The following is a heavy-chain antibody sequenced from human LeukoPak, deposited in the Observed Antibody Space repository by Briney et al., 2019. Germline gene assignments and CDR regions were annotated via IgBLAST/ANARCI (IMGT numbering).Heavy chain of an antibody. J-gene: IGHJ4*02. V-gene: IGHV3-74*01. D-gene: IGHD2-21*02. CDR2: INGDGSNT. CDR1: GFLYRNYW. CDR3: VRTSYCSGDCHLHFDY. Sequence: GGSLRLSCAASGFLYRNYWMHWVREARTRARVGVSRINGDGSNTDYADSVKGRFTISRDNAKNTLYLQMSSLRDEDTAVYYCVRTSYCSGDCHLHFDYWGQGTLVTVSS.